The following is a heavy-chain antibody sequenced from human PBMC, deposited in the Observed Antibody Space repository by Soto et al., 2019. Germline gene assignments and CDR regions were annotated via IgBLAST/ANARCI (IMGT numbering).Heavy chain of an antibody. J-gene: IGHJ5*02. D-gene: IGHD2-8*01. Sequence: SETLSLTCAASGGSISSSNWWSWVRHPPGKGLEWIGEIYHRGSTNYNPSLKSPVTISVDKSKSQCSLELSSVTAADTAVYYFARMLCFEPWGQGTLVTVSS. CDR1: GGSISSSNW. V-gene: IGHV4-4*02. CDR2: IYHRGST. CDR3: ARMLCFEP.